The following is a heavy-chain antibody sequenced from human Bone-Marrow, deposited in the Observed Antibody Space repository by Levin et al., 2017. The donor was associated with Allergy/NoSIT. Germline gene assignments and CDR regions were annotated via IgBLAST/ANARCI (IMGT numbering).Heavy chain of an antibody. V-gene: IGHV3-33*01. Sequence: GGSLRLSCAASGFTFSSYGMHWVRQAPGKGLEWVAVIWYDGSNKYYADSVKGRFTISRDNSKNTLYLQMNSLRAEDTAVYYCAREGAAVAGNYYYYYMDVWGKGTTVTVSS. CDR1: GFTFSSYG. J-gene: IGHJ6*03. CDR2: IWYDGSNK. D-gene: IGHD6-19*01. CDR3: AREGAAVAGNYYYYYMDV.